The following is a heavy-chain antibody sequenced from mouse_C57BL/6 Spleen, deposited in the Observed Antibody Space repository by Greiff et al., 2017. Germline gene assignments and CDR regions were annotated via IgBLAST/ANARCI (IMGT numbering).Heavy chain of an antibody. D-gene: IGHD2-5*01. J-gene: IGHJ3*01. CDR2: ISSGGSYT. CDR3: ARDYSNPAWFAY. Sequence: EVKLMESGGDLVKPGGSLKLSCAASGFTFSSYGMSWVRQTPDKRLEWVATISSGGSYTYYPDSVKGRVTISRDNAKNTLYLQMSSLKSEDTAMYYCARDYSNPAWFAYWGQGTLVTVSA. V-gene: IGHV5-6*01. CDR1: GFTFSSYG.